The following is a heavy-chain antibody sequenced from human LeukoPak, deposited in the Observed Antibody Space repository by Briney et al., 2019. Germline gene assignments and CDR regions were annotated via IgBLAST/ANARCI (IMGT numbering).Heavy chain of an antibody. D-gene: IGHD6-6*01. CDR2: INPNSGGT. CDR3: ARARSSSLDY. V-gene: IGHV1-2*02. CDR1: GYTFTGYY. J-gene: IGHJ4*02. Sequence: ALVKVSCKASGYTFTGYYIHWVRQAPGQGLEWMGRINPNSGGTNFAQKFQGRVTMTRDTSISTAYMELSRLTSDDTAVYYCARARSSSLDYWGQGTLVTVSS.